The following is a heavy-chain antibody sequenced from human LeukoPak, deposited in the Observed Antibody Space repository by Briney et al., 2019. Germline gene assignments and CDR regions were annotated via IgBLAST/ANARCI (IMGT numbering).Heavy chain of an antibody. D-gene: IGHD5-12*01. Sequence: GGSLRLSCAASGFTFSSYSMNWARQAPGKGLEWVSSISSSSSYIYYADSVKGRFTISRDSAKNSLYLQMNSLRAEDTAVYYCARDAEWLRLDYWGQGTLATVSS. CDR3: ARDAEWLRLDY. J-gene: IGHJ4*02. CDR1: GFTFSSYS. V-gene: IGHV3-21*01. CDR2: ISSSSSYI.